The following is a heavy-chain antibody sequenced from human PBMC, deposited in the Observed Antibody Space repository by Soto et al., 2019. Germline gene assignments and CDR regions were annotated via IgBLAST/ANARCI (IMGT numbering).Heavy chain of an antibody. J-gene: IGHJ6*02. Sequence: PSETLSLTCTVSGGSISGSSYYWGWIRQPPGKGLEWIGSIYYSGTTYYNPSLKSRLTMSLDASQNQFSLKLNSLTDADTAVYFCARVPSPFDYYYAMDVWGQGTTVTVSS. CDR2: IYYSGTT. D-gene: IGHD3-16*01. CDR3: ARVPSPFDYYYAMDV. V-gene: IGHV4-39*07. CDR1: GGSISGSSYY.